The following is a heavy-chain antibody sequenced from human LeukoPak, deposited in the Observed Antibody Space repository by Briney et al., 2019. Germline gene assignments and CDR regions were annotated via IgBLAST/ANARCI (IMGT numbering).Heavy chain of an antibody. CDR2: IYYSGST. D-gene: IGHD1-1*01. V-gene: IGHV4-31*03. J-gene: IGHJ4*02. Sequence: SQTLSLTCTVSGGSISSGGYYWSWIRQHPGKGLEWIGYIYYSGSTYYNPSLKSRVTISVDTSKNQFSLKLSSVTAADTAVYYCARERGTGTEFDYGGQGTLVTVSS. CDR3: ARERGTGTEFDY. CDR1: GGSISSGGYY.